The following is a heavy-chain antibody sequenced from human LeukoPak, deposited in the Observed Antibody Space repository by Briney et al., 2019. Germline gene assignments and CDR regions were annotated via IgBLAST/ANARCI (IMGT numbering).Heavy chain of an antibody. CDR1: GYTLTSYD. Sequence: ASVKVSCKASGYTLTSYDINWVRQATGQGLKWMGWMNPNSGNTDYAQKLQGRVTMTRNTSISTAYMELSSLRSEDTAVYYCVRLRSESSGWQTYYYYGMDVWGQGTKVAVCS. D-gene: IGHD6-19*01. CDR3: VRLRSESSGWQTYYYYGMDV. J-gene: IGHJ6*02. CDR2: MNPNSGNT. V-gene: IGHV1-8*01.